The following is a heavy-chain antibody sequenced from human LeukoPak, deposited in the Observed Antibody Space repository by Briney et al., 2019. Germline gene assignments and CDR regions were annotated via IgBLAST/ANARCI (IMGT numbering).Heavy chain of an antibody. Sequence: ASVKVSCKTSGDSFTTYYFHWVRQAPGQGLEWVATINPKDGSTDFAENFRGRVTLTRDTSTTTLYMDLHSLESADTAVYYCARDRGCTTSSCYRTGLRRFDPWGQGTLVIVSS. J-gene: IGHJ5*02. CDR3: ARDRGCTTSSCYRTGLRRFDP. CDR2: INPKDGST. CDR1: GDSFTTYY. V-gene: IGHV1-46*01. D-gene: IGHD2-2*01.